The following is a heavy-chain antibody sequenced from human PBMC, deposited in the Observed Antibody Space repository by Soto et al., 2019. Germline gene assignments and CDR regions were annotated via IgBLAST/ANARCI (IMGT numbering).Heavy chain of an antibody. CDR3: AKYLRVTTPYFDY. V-gene: IGHV3-23*01. CDR2: ITGSGEIT. D-gene: IGHD1-26*01. CDR1: GFTFDIYS. Sequence: EVHLLQSGGGLVQPGGSLRLSCAASGFTFDIYSMTWVRQAPGKGLEWVSSITGSGEITHYADSVRGRFTISRDNSKNTLYLQMDSLRAEDTAVYYCAKYLRVTTPYFDYWGQGTLVTVSS. J-gene: IGHJ4*02.